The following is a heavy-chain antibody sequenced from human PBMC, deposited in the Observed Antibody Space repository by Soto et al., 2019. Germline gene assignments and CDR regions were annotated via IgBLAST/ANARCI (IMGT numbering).Heavy chain of an antibody. J-gene: IGHJ4*02. CDR2: ISSKGSTV. V-gene: IGHV3-48*01. CDR1: GFTFSDYI. Sequence: EVQLVESGGGLVHPGGSLRLSCLASGFTFSDYIMNWVRQAPGKGLECVSYISSKGSTVYYSDSVKGRVNIARDKARNSLYLQRISLRADDSDVYYCVRRVIDYYSYWEHWGQGTLVTVSS. CDR3: VRRVIDYYSYWEH. D-gene: IGHD3-10*01.